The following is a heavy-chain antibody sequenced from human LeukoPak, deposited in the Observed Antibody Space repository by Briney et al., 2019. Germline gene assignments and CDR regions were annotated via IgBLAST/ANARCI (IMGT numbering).Heavy chain of an antibody. Sequence: DSVKVSCKASGYTFTGYYMHWVRQAPGQGLEWMGWINPNSGGTNYAQKFQGRVTMTRDTSISTAYMELSRLRSDDTAVYYCARDKEYSSSWYVWFDPWGQGTLVTVSS. V-gene: IGHV1-2*02. CDR3: ARDKEYSSSWYVWFDP. CDR1: GYTFTGYY. D-gene: IGHD6-13*01. J-gene: IGHJ5*02. CDR2: INPNSGGT.